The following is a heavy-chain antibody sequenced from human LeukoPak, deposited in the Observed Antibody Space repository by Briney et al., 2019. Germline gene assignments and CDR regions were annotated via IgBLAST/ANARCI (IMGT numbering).Heavy chain of an antibody. CDR3: ARLLVYNSGGEAFDH. CDR2: IKQDGSEK. J-gene: IGHJ4*02. Sequence: GGSLRLSCAASGFTFSRYWMSWVRQAPGKGLEWGANIKQDGSEKYYVDSVKGRFTISRDNAKNSLYLQMNSLRAEDTAVYYCARLLVYNSGGEAFDHWGQGTLVTVSS. D-gene: IGHD1-20*01. V-gene: IGHV3-7*01. CDR1: GFTFSRYW.